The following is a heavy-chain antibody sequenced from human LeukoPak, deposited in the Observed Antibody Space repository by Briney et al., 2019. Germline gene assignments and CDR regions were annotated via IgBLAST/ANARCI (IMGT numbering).Heavy chain of an antibody. CDR1: GGTFSSYA. Sequence: SVKVSCKASGGTFSSYAISWVRQAPGQGLEWMGGIIPIFGTANYAQKFQGRVTITTDESTSTAYMELSSLRSEDTAAYYCARKIFDSSGYYYFDYWGQGTLVTVSS. V-gene: IGHV1-69*05. J-gene: IGHJ4*02. D-gene: IGHD3-22*01. CDR2: IIPIFGTA. CDR3: ARKIFDSSGYYYFDY.